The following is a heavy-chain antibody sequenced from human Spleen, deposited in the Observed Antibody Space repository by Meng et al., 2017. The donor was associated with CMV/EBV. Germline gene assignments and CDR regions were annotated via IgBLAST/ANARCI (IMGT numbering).Heavy chain of an antibody. J-gene: IGHJ4*02. D-gene: IGHD6-13*01. CDR1: FTFSNAW. CDR3: AKQGLAIAAAGTFDY. Sequence: FTFSNAWMSWVRQAPGKGLEWVGRIKSKTDGGTTDYAAPVKGRFTISRDDSKNTLYLQMNSLKTEDTAVYYCAKQGLAIAAAGTFDYWGQGTLVTVSS. CDR2: IKSKTDGGTT. V-gene: IGHV3-15*01.